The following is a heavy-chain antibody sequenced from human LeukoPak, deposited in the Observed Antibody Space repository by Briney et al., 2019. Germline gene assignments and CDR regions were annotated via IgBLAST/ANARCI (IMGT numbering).Heavy chain of an antibody. J-gene: IGHJ5*02. D-gene: IGHD3-3*01. CDR1: GGPLSSGDYY. CDR2: IYYSGST. V-gene: IGHV4-30-4*01. CDR3: ASLYDFWSGYSNWFDP. Sequence: SETLSLTCTVSGGPLSSGDYYWGWVRQPPGKGLEWIGYIYYSGSTYYNPSLKSRVTISVDTSKNQFSLKLSSVTAADTAVYYCASLYDFWSGYSNWFDPWGQGTLVTVSS.